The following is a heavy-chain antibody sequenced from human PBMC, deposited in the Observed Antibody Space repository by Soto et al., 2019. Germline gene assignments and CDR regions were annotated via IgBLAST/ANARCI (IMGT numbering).Heavy chain of an antibody. J-gene: IGHJ4*02. CDR3: ARAQGYYGSGSYYDY. CDR2: IKQDGSDK. Sequence: GGSLRLSCAASGFTFSSYWMSWVRQAPGKGLEWVANIKQDGSDKYYVDSVKGRFTISRDNAKNSLYLQMNSLRAEDTAVYYCARAQGYYGSGSYYDYWGQGTLVTVSS. CDR1: GFTFSSYW. D-gene: IGHD3-10*01. V-gene: IGHV3-7*03.